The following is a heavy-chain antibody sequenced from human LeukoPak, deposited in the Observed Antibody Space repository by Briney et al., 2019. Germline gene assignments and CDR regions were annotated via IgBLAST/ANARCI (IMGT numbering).Heavy chain of an antibody. CDR2: ISGSGGST. Sequence: SGGSLRLSCAASGFTFSSYAMSWVRQAPGKGLEWVSAISGSGGSTYYADSVKGRFTISRDNSKNTLYLQMNSLRAEDTAVYYCAKGESGSYYSPKDYWGQGTLVTVSS. V-gene: IGHV3-23*01. D-gene: IGHD1-26*01. CDR1: GFTFSSYA. J-gene: IGHJ4*02. CDR3: AKGESGSYYSPKDY.